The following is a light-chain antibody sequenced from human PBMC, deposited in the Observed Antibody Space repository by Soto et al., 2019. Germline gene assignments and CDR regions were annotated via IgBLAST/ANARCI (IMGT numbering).Light chain of an antibody. CDR2: DAS. Sequence: DIQMTQSPSTLSASVGDRVTITCRASQSISSWLAWYQQKPGKAPKLLIYDASSLEIGVPSRFSGSGSGTEFTLTISSLQPDDFATYYCQQYNSYLFTFRPGTKVDIK. J-gene: IGKJ3*01. V-gene: IGKV1-5*01. CDR3: QQYNSYLFT. CDR1: QSISSW.